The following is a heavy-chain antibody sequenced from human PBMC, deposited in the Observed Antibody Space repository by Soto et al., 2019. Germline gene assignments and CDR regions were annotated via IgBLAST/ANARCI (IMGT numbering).Heavy chain of an antibody. CDR2: INPSGGST. D-gene: IGHD3-22*01. CDR1: GYTFTSYY. Sequence: ASVKVSCKASGYTFTSYYMHWVRQAPGQGLEWMGIINPSGGSTSYAQKFQGRATMTRDTSTSTVYMELSSLRSEDTAVYYCARDVSTSPIAVDLTYYYDSSGYYYWFDPWGQGTLVTVSS. CDR3: ARDVSTSPIAVDLTYYYDSSGYYYWFDP. V-gene: IGHV1-46*01. J-gene: IGHJ5*02.